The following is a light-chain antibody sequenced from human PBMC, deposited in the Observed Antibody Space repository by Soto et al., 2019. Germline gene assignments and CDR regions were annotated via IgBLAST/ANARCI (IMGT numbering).Light chain of an antibody. CDR1: SSDVGGYNY. V-gene: IGLV2-14*01. CDR3: SSYTSSSTPYV. CDR2: DVS. Sequence: QSVLTQPASVSGSPGQSITISCTGTSSDVGGYNYVSWYQQHPGKAPKLMIYDVSNRPSGVSNRFSGSKSGNTASLTISGLQAADEADYYSSSYTSSSTPYVFGTGTKVTVL. J-gene: IGLJ1*01.